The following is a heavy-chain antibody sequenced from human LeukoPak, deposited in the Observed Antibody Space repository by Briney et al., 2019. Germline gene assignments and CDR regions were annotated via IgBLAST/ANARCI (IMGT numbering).Heavy chain of an antibody. CDR2: INPNSGGT. D-gene: IGHD3-22*01. J-gene: IGHJ4*02. CDR3: ARVWRTYYYDSSGSSVLGY. Sequence: ASVKVSCKASGYTFTGYYMHWVRQAPGQGLEWMGWINPNSGGTNYAQKFQGRVTMTRDTSISTAYMELSRLRSDDTAVYYCARVWRTYYYDSSGSSVLGYWGQGTLVTVSS. CDR1: GYTFTGYY. V-gene: IGHV1-2*02.